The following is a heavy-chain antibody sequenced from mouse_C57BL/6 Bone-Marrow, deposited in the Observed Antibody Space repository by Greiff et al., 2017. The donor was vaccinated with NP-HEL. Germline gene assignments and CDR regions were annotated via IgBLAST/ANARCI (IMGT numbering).Heavy chain of an antibody. D-gene: IGHD1-1*01. Sequence: EVQRVESGGDLVKPGGSLKLSCAASGFTFSSYGMSWVRQTPDKRLEWVATISSGGSYTYYPDSVKGRFTISRDNAKNTLYLQMSSLKSEDTAMYYCARHYYGSSYEMDYWGQGTSVTVSS. CDR1: GFTFSSYG. CDR2: ISSGGSYT. CDR3: ARHYYGSSYEMDY. J-gene: IGHJ4*01. V-gene: IGHV5-6*01.